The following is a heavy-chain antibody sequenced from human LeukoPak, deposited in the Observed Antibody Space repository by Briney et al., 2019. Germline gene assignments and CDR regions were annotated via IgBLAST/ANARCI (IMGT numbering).Heavy chain of an antibody. D-gene: IGHD4-11*01. CDR1: GGSISNYY. CDR2: IYYSGSN. J-gene: IGHJ4*02. Sequence: SXXLSLTCTVSGGSISNYYWSWIRQPPGKGLEWIGYIYYSGSNNYNPSLKSRVTISVDTSKNQFSLKLRSVTAADTAVYYCAREHSNYPFYFDYWGQGTLVTVSS. CDR3: AREHSNYPFYFDY. V-gene: IGHV4-59*01.